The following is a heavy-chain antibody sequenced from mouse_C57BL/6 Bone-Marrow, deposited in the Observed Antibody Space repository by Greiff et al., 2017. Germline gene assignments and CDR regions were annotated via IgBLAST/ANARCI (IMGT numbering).Heavy chain of an antibody. J-gene: IGHJ2*01. Sequence: VQLQQSGAELARPGASVKLSCKASGYTFTSYGISWVKQRTGQGLEWIGEIYPRCGNTYYNEKFKGKATLTADKSSSTAYMELRSLTSEDSAVYFCAREGDYDDYWGQGTTLTVSS. CDR1: GYTFTSYG. CDR3: AREGDYDDY. V-gene: IGHV1-81*01. D-gene: IGHD2-4*01. CDR2: IYPRCGNT.